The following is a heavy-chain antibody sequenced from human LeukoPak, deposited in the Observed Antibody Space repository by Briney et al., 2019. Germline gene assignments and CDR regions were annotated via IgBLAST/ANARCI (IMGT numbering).Heavy chain of an antibody. Sequence: GASVKVSCKASGYTFTDHHMHWVRQAPGQGLEWMGWIHPNSGDTNYAQKFQGRVTMTRDTSISTAYMELSRLRSDDTAVYYCTRGNSRDYWGQGTLVTVSS. J-gene: IGHJ4*02. CDR1: GYTFTDHH. CDR2: IHPNSGDT. D-gene: IGHD6-13*01. CDR3: TRGNSRDY. V-gene: IGHV1-2*02.